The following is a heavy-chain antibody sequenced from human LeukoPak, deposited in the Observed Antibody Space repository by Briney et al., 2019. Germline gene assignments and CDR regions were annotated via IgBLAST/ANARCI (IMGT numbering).Heavy chain of an antibody. D-gene: IGHD3-3*01. CDR2: IYHSGST. Sequence: SETLSLTCAVYGGSFSGYYWGWIRQPPGKGLEWIGNIYHSGSTNFNPSLKSRVNISVDTSKNQFSLKLSSVTAADTAVYYCARDYDFWAGYHAFDMWGQGTLVTVSS. V-gene: IGHV4-34*01. J-gene: IGHJ3*02. CDR3: ARDYDFWAGYHAFDM. CDR1: GGSFSGYY.